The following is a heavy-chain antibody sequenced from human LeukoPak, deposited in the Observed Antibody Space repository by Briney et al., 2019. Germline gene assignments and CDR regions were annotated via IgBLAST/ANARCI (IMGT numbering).Heavy chain of an antibody. D-gene: IGHD3-22*01. CDR3: ARGGYYYDSSGYYDLDY. CDR1: GGSMNSGTPY. Sequence: SETLSLTCTVSGGSMNSGTPYWSWIRQPPGKGLEWIGEINHSGSTNYNPSLKSRVTISVDTSKNQFSLKLSSVTAADTAVYYCARGGYYYDSSGYYDLDYWGQGTLVTVSS. J-gene: IGHJ4*02. CDR2: INHSGST. V-gene: IGHV4-34*01.